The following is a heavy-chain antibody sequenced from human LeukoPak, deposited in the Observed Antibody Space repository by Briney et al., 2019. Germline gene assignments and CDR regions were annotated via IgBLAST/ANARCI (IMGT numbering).Heavy chain of an antibody. J-gene: IGHJ4*02. CDR1: GGTFSSYA. D-gene: IGHD2-15*01. CDR2: IIAYNGNT. V-gene: IGHV1-18*01. CDR3: ARDNSGSSGSFDY. Sequence: ASVKVSCKASGGTFSSYAISWVRQAPGQGLEWMGGIIAYNGNTNYAQKLQGRVTMTTDTSTSTAYMELRSLRSDDTAVYYCARDNSGSSGSFDYWGQGTLVTVSS.